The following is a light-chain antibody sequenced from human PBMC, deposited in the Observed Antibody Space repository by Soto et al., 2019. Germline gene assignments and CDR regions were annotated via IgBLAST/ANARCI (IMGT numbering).Light chain of an antibody. CDR1: QSVNSN. V-gene: IGKV3-15*01. Sequence: IVMTQSPATLSVSPGETATLSCRASQSVNSNLAWYQQKPGQAPRLLISDASTRAAGLPARFSGSGSGTEFTLTISSLQSEELAVYLWKQSNNLQTPFGQG. CDR2: DAS. CDR3: KQSNNLQTP. J-gene: IGKJ1*01.